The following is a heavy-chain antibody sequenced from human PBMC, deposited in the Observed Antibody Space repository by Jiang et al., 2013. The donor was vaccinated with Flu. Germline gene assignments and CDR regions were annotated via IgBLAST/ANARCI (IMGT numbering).Heavy chain of an antibody. J-gene: IGHJ5*02. V-gene: IGHV4-4*07. CDR2: IYTSGST. Sequence: LLKPSETLSLTCTVSGGSISSYYWSWIRQPAGKGLEWIGRIYTSGSTNYNPSLKSRVTMSVDTSKNQFSLKLSSVTAADTAVYYCAREDDYVWGSYRWEGWFDPWGQGTLVTVSS. CDR1: GGSISSYY. D-gene: IGHD3-16*02. CDR3: AREDDYVWGSYRWEGWFDP.